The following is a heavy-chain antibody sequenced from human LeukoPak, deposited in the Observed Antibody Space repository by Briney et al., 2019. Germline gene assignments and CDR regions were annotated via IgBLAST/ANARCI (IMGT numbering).Heavy chain of an antibody. J-gene: IGHJ6*03. V-gene: IGHV3-48*03. Sequence: GGSLRLSCAASGFTFSSYEMNWVRQAPGKGLEWVSYISSSGSTIYYADSVKGRFIISRDNAKNSLYLQMNSLRAEDTAVYYCARDHQERLYYYYYYMDVWGKGTTVTISS. D-gene: IGHD1-1*01. CDR2: ISSSGSTI. CDR3: ARDHQERLYYYYYYMDV. CDR1: GFTFSSYE.